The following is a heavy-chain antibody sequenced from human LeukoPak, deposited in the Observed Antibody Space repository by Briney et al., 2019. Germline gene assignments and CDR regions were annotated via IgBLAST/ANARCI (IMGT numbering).Heavy chain of an antibody. Sequence: ASVKVSCKASGYTFTSYDINWVRQATGQGLEWMGWMNPNSGNTGYAQKFQGRVTMTRNTSISTVYMELSSLRSEDTAVYYCARVSCSSTSCYTEGVEDYYYYYMDVWGKGTTVTVSS. CDR3: ARVSCSSTSCYTEGVEDYYYYYMDV. D-gene: IGHD2-2*02. CDR2: MNPNSGNT. V-gene: IGHV1-8*01. CDR1: GYTFTSYD. J-gene: IGHJ6*03.